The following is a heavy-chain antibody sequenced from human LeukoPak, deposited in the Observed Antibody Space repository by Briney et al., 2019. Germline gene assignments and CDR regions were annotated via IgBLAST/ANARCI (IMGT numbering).Heavy chain of an antibody. D-gene: IGHD6-19*01. Sequence: GGSLRLSCAASGFTFSTYCMSWVRQAPGKGLEWVANKKEDGSEKYYVDSVKGRFTISRDNSKNTLYLQMNSLRVEDTAVYYCAKGPRASGWTYFDYWDQGTLVTVSS. CDR2: KKEDGSEK. V-gene: IGHV3-7*05. J-gene: IGHJ4*02. CDR1: GFTFSTYC. CDR3: AKGPRASGWTYFDY.